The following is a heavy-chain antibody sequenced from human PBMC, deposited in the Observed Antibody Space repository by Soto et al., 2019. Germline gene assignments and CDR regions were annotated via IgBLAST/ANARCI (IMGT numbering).Heavy chain of an antibody. J-gene: IGHJ4*02. V-gene: IGHV4-59*01. CDR1: GGSISSYY. D-gene: IGHD6-13*01. Sequence: SETLSLTCTVSGGSISSYYWSWIRQPPGKGLEWIGYIYYSGSTNYNPSLKSRVTISVDTSKNQFSLKLSSVTAADTAVYYCARLSSSWYDLDYWGQGTLVTVSS. CDR3: ARLSSSWYDLDY. CDR2: IYYSGST.